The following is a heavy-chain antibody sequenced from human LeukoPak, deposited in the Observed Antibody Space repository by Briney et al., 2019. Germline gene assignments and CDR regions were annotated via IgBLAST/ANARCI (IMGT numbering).Heavy chain of an antibody. Sequence: SVKVSCKASGGTFSSYAISWVRQAPGQGLEWMGRIIPIFGTANYAQKFQGRVTITTDESTSTAYMELSSLGSEDTAVYYCARMGIAVAGTAFIFDYWGQGTLVTVSS. CDR3: ARMGIAVAGTAFIFDY. CDR2: IIPIFGTA. D-gene: IGHD6-19*01. CDR1: GGTFSSYA. V-gene: IGHV1-69*05. J-gene: IGHJ4*02.